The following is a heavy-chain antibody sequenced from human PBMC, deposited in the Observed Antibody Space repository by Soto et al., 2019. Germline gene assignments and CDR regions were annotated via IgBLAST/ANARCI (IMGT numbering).Heavy chain of an antibody. CDR1: GGTFSSYA. CDR3: ARDRGPSSGYYPYWFDP. CDR2: IIPIFGTA. J-gene: IGHJ5*02. V-gene: IGHV1-69*12. Sequence: QVQLVQSGAEVKKPGSSVKVSCKASGGTFSSYAITWVRQAPGQGLEWMGGIIPIFGTANYAQKFQGRVTITAXXAXSXXYMGLSSLRAEDTAVYYCARDRGPSSGYYPYWFDPWGQGALVTVSS. D-gene: IGHD3-22*01.